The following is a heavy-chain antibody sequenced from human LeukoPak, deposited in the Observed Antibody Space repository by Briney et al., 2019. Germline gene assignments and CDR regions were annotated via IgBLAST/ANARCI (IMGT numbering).Heavy chain of an antibody. Sequence: SETLSLTCTVSGGSISSYYLSWVRQSPGKGLEWIGYIYYSGSTNYNPSLKSRVTISVDTSKNQFSLKLSSVTAADTAVYYCARTITGGLLWFGELNYYFDYWGQGTLVTVSS. D-gene: IGHD3-10*01. J-gene: IGHJ4*02. CDR3: ARTITGGLLWFGELNYYFDY. V-gene: IGHV4-59*01. CDR2: IYYSGST. CDR1: GGSISSYY.